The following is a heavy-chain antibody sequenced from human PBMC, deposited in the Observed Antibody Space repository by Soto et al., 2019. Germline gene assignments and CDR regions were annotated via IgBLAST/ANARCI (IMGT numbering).Heavy chain of an antibody. J-gene: IGHJ4*02. D-gene: IGHD3-3*01. Sequence: QVQLVQSGAELKKPGASVKVSCKASGYTFTSYGISWVRQAPGQGLEWMGWISAYNGHTNYAQKLQGRVTMNTDTATSTDYMELRSLRSYDTAVYYCARDTSFGVGDYWGQGTLVTVSS. CDR2: ISAYNGHT. V-gene: IGHV1-18*01. CDR3: ARDTSFGVGDY. CDR1: GYTFTSYG.